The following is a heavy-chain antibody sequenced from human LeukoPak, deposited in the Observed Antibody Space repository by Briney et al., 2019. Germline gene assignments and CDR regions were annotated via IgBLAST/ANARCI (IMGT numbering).Heavy chain of an antibody. J-gene: IGHJ4*02. V-gene: IGHV1-46*03. CDR3: ARGHYDFWSGYYFDY. CDR2: INPSGGST. CDR1: GYTFTSYY. D-gene: IGHD3-3*01. Sequence: ASVKVSCKASGYTFTSYYMHWVRQAPGQGLEWMGIINPSGGSTSYAQKFQGRVTMTRDTSTSTVYMELSSLRSEDTAVYYCARGHYDFWSGYYFDYWGQGTQVTVSS.